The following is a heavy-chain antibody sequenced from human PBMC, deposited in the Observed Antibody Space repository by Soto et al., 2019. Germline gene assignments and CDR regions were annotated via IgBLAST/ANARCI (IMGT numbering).Heavy chain of an antibody. CDR3: AKEPLSPPTTVTTPDY. CDR2: ISGSGGST. V-gene: IGHV3-23*01. Sequence: GGSLRLSCAASGFTFSSYAMSWVRQAPGKGLEWVSAISGSGGSTYYADSVKGRFTISRDNSKNTLYLQMNSLRAEDTAVYYCAKEPLSPPTTVTTPDYWGQGTLVTVSS. J-gene: IGHJ4*02. CDR1: GFTFSSYA. D-gene: IGHD4-17*01.